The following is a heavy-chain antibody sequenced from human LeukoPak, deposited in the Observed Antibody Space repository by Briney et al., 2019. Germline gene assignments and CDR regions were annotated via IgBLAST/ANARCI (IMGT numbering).Heavy chain of an antibody. J-gene: IGHJ4*02. CDR1: GGSISSGGYS. V-gene: IGHV4-30-2*01. CDR2: IYHSGST. CDR3: ARGKGGIIDY. D-gene: IGHD1-26*01. Sequence: SETLSLTCAVSGGSISSGGYSWSWIRQPPGKGLEWIGYIYHSGSTYYNPSLKSRVPISVDRSKNQFSLKLSSVTAADTAVYYCARGKGGIIDYWGQGTLVTVSS.